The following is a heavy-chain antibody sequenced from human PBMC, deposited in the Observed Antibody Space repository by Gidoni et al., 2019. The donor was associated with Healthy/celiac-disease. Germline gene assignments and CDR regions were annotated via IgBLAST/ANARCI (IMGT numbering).Heavy chain of an antibody. D-gene: IGHD4-4*01. J-gene: IGHJ4*02. CDR1: VCPI. CDR2: IDNSGST. CDR3: ARVAVPTTDSPDY. Sequence: QVQLHESDPGLVKPSQTLSLTFPVSVCPINSGSYYLRCLRRPAVMGLDCSGIFEWSWKRQPAGKGLEWIGRIDNSGSTNYNHSLKSRVTMSGDTSKNQFSLKLSAVTAADTAVYYWARVAVPTTDSPDYWGQGTLVTVSS. V-gene: IGHV4-61*02.